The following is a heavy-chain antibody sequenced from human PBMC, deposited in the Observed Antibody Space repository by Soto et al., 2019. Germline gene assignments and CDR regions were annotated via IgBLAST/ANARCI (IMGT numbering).Heavy chain of an antibody. CDR3: AGVHLVATLYYYGMDV. V-gene: IGHV1-18*04. CDR1: GYTFTSYG. J-gene: IGHJ6*02. D-gene: IGHD2-15*01. Sequence: QVQLVQSGAEVKKPGASVKVSCKASGYTFTSYGISWVRQAPGQGLEWMGWISAYNGNTNYAQKRQGRVTMTTDTSTSTADMELRSLRSDDTAVYYCAGVHLVATLYYYGMDVWGQGTTVTVSS. CDR2: ISAYNGNT.